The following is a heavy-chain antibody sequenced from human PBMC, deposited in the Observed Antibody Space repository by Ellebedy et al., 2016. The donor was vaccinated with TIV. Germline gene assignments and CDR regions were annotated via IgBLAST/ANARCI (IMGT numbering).Heavy chain of an antibody. Sequence: GESLKISXAASGFTFSSYAMSWVRQAPGKGLEWVSAISGSGGSTYYADSVKGRFTISRDNAKNSLYLQMNSLRDEDTAVYYCAREPPSVCTNGVCNPWDYYYYYGMDVWGQGTTVTVSS. D-gene: IGHD2-8*01. CDR1: GFTFSSYA. CDR2: ISGSGGST. CDR3: AREPPSVCTNGVCNPWDYYYYYGMDV. V-gene: IGHV3-23*01. J-gene: IGHJ6*02.